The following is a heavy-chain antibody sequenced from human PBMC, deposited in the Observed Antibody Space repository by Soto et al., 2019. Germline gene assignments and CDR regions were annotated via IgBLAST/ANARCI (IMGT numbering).Heavy chain of an antibody. CDR3: AREDVDY. CDR1: GYTFTSYD. CDR2: MNPSSGTT. J-gene: IGHJ4*02. Sequence: QVQLVQSGAEVKKPGASVKVSCKASGYTFTSYDINWVRQATGQGLEWLGWMNPSSGTTGYAQKFQGRVTMTRDTSTTTAYMKMSSLRFEDTGVYYCAREDVDYWGKGTLITVSS. V-gene: IGHV1-8*01.